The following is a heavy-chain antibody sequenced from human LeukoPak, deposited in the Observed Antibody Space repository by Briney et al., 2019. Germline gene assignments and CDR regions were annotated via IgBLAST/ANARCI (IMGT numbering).Heavy chain of an antibody. CDR1: TFIFGSYS. Sequence: GGSLRLSCVLSTFIFGSYSISWVRQAPGKGLGWVSYISETSSHRYYADSVKGRFTISRDNAQNSLYLQMNSLSAEDTGIYYCARDRATKARIGGMDVWGQGTTVIVSS. CDR2: ISETSSHR. CDR3: ARDRATKARIGGMDV. D-gene: IGHD5-24*01. V-gene: IGHV3-21*06. J-gene: IGHJ6*02.